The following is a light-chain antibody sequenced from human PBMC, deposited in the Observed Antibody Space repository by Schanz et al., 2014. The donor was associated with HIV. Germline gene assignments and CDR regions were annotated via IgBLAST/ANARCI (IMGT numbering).Light chain of an antibody. CDR3: QQYNNWPFT. J-gene: IGKJ2*01. Sequence: EIVLTQSPGTLSLSPRGRATLSCRASESVSINLAWYQQKPGQAPRLLIFGASTRATDISARFSGSRSGTEFTLTISSLQSEDFAVYYCQQYNNWPFTFCQGT. CDR1: ESVSIN. CDR2: GAS. V-gene: IGKV3-15*01.